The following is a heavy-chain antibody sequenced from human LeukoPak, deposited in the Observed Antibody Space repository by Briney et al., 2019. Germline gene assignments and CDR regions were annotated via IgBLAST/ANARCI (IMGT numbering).Heavy chain of an antibody. CDR3: ASERYNWNYAFDY. Sequence: GGSLRLSCAASGFTFGSSSMNWVRQAPGKGLEWVSSISSGSSYIYYADPLKGRFTVSRDNAKNSLYLQMNSLRAEDTAVYYCASERYNWNYAFDYWGQGILVTVSS. CDR1: GFTFGSSS. V-gene: IGHV3-21*01. CDR2: ISSGSSYI. D-gene: IGHD1-7*01. J-gene: IGHJ4*02.